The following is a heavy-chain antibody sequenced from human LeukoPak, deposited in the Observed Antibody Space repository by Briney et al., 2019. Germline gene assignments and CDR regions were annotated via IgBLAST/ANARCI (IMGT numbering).Heavy chain of an antibody. CDR1: GFTFSSHA. J-gene: IGHJ4*02. D-gene: IGHD5-18*01. CDR3: ANFVDTSMGGNDY. V-gene: IGHV3-23*01. CDR2: ISADSYYT. Sequence: PGGSLRLSCAASGFTFSSHAMSWVRQAPGKGLEWVSAISADSYYTYYAYSVQGRFTISRDNSKNTLYLQMNSLRAEDTALYYCANFVDTSMGGNDYWGQGTLVTVSS.